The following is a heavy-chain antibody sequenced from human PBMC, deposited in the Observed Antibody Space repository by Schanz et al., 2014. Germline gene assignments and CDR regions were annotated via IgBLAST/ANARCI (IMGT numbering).Heavy chain of an antibody. J-gene: IGHJ4*02. CDR2: ISYDGSHK. Sequence: QVQLVESGGGVVQPGRSLRLSCAASGFTFSNFAIHWVRQAPGKGLEWVAVISYDGSHKDYADSVKGRFTISRDNSKNTLYLQMSSLRDEDTAIYHCVRDYNWGFDNWGQGTLVTVSS. CDR3: VRDYNWGFDN. V-gene: IGHV3-30*04. CDR1: GFTFSNFA. D-gene: IGHD7-27*01.